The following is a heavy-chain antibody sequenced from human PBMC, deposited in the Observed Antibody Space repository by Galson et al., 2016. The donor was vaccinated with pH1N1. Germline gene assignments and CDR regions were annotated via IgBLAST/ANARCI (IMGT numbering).Heavy chain of an antibody. J-gene: IGHJ3*01. Sequence: QSGAEVKKAGESLKISCKASGYSFTTYWIGWVRQVPGKGLEWMGNIYPGASDTTYSPSFQGQVTFSVDKSITTAFLHWNSLEASDTAIYYCAKRGGSLRPGAFDFWGQGTLVSVSS. CDR2: IYPGASDT. CDR3: AKRGGSLRPGAFDF. D-gene: IGHD3-16*01. V-gene: IGHV5-51*01. CDR1: GYSFTTYW.